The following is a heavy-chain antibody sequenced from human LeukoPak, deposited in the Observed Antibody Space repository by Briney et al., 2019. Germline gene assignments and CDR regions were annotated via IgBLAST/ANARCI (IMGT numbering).Heavy chain of an antibody. Sequence: ASVKVSCKASGYTFTGYYMHWVRQAPGQGLEWMGRINPNRGGTNYAQKFQGRVTMTRDTSISTAYMELSRLRSDDTAVYYCARINYYDSSGYVTWGADFDYWGQGTLVTVSS. CDR3: ARINYYDSSGYVTWGADFDY. J-gene: IGHJ4*02. D-gene: IGHD3-22*01. CDR2: INPNRGGT. V-gene: IGHV1-2*06. CDR1: GYTFTGYY.